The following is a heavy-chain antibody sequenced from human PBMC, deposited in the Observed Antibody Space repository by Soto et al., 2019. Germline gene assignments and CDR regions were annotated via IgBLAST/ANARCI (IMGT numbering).Heavy chain of an antibody. J-gene: IGHJ6*02. CDR3: ARVSGSYYYGMDV. CDR2: ISYSGSA. V-gene: IGHV4-30-4*01. CDR1: GGSISSGNYY. D-gene: IGHD1-26*01. Sequence: SETLSLTCTVSGGSISSGNYYWSWIRQPPGKGLEWIGFISYSGSAYYNASLKSRLTISVDKSKNQFSLKLSFVTAADTAVYYCARVSGSYYYGMDVWGQGTTVTVSS.